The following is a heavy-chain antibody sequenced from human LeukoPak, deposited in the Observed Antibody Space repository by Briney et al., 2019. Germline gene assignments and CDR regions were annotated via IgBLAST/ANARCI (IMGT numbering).Heavy chain of an antibody. CDR1: GYRFTNYW. J-gene: IGHJ3*02. D-gene: IGHD6-13*01. Sequence: GESLKISCQGSGYRFTNYWIGWVRQMPGKGLEWMGIIYPGDSDTTYSPSFQGQVTISADKSISTAYLQWSSLKASDSAMYYCGRIPAAGSLKGSFDIWGQGTMVTVSS. CDR3: GRIPAAGSLKGSFDI. CDR2: IYPGDSDT. V-gene: IGHV5-51*01.